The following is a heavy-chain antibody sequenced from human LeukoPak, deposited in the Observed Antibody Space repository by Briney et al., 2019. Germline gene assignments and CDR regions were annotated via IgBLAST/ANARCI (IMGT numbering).Heavy chain of an antibody. D-gene: IGHD2-2*02. CDR2: ISFSGGST. V-gene: IGHV3-23*01. CDR3: AKRPKSVPAATPFDY. CDR1: AFTFSIHA. Sequence: KAGGSLRLSCAASAFTFSIHAMSWVRQAPGKGPEWVSSISFSGGSTYYADSVKGRFSISRDNSKNTLYLQMNSLRADDTAVYYCAKRPKSVPAATPFDYWGQGTLVTVSS. J-gene: IGHJ4*02.